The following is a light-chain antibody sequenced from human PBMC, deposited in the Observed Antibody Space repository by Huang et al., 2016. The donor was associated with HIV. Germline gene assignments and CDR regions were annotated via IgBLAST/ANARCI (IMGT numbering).Light chain of an antibody. CDR2: DAS. J-gene: IGKJ4*01. CDR3: QQRSNWAPIT. V-gene: IGKV3-11*01. Sequence: EIVLTQSPATLSLSPGERATLSCRASQSVSSYLAWYQQKPGQAPRRLIYDASNRATGIPARFSGSESGTDFTLTISSLEPEDFAVYYCQQRSNWAPITFGGGTKVEIK. CDR1: QSVSSY.